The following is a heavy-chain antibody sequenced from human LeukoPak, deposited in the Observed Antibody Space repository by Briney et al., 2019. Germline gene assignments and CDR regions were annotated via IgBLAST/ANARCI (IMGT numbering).Heavy chain of an antibody. Sequence: GRSLRLSCAASGFTFSSYGMHWVRQAPGKGLEWVAVISYDGSNKYYADSVKGRFTISRDNSKNTLYLQMNSLRAEDTAVYYCAKDRYILTGFDYWGQGTLVTVSS. J-gene: IGHJ4*02. CDR2: ISYDGSNK. D-gene: IGHD3-9*01. V-gene: IGHV3-30*18. CDR3: AKDRYILTGFDY. CDR1: GFTFSSYG.